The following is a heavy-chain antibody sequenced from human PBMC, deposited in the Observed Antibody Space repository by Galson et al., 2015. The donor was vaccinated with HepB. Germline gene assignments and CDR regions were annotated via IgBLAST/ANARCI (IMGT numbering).Heavy chain of an antibody. CDR1: GYTFTNYA. CDR2: INAHNGNT. V-gene: IGHV1-18*01. D-gene: IGHD2-15*01. CDR3: ARVFCSGGTCYRIRSPNFDP. J-gene: IGHJ5*02. Sequence: SVKVSCKASGYTFTNYAITWVRQAPGQGLEWMGWINAHNGNTNYAQKLQGRVTMTTDTSTSTAYMGLRSLTSDDTAVYYCARVFCSGGTCYRIRSPNFDPWGQGTLVTVSS.